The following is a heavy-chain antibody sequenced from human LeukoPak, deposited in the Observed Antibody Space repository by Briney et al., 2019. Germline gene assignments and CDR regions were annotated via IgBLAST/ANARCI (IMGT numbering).Heavy chain of an antibody. D-gene: IGHD4-11*01. CDR2: IYYSGST. CDR3: ARADYSNYQVFFDY. Sequence: SQTLSLTCTVSGGSISSGDYYWSWIRQPPGKGLEWIGYIYYSGSTYYNPSLKSRVTISVDTSKNQFSLKLSSATAADTAVYYCARADYSNYQVFFDYWGQGTLVTVSS. CDR1: GGSISSGDYY. J-gene: IGHJ4*02. V-gene: IGHV4-30-4*01.